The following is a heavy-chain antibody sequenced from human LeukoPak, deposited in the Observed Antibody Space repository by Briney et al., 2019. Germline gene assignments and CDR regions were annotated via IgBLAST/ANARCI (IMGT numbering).Heavy chain of an antibody. CDR3: ARGSSTAVVILDPYYFDS. CDR1: GYDFTSYY. D-gene: IGHD3-22*01. Sequence: ASVKVSCKASGYDFTSYYMHWLRQAPGQGLEWMAIISPSSGSTSFAQKFQGRLSMTRDTSTSTVYMELGSLRSEGTAVYYCARGSSTAVVILDPYYFDSWGQGTLVTVSS. V-gene: IGHV1-46*01. CDR2: ISPSSGST. J-gene: IGHJ4*02.